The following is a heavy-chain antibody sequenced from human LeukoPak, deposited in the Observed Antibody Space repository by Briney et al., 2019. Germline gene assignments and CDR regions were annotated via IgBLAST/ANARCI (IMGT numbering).Heavy chain of an antibody. CDR1: GFTFSSYS. J-gene: IGHJ6*02. D-gene: IGHD2-2*02. CDR2: ISSSSSYI. Sequence: GGSLRLSCAASGFTFSSYSMNWVRQAPGKGLEWVSSISSSSSYIYYADSVKGRFTISRGNAKNSLYLQMNSLRAEDTAVYYCARDGDIVVVPAAIRYYYYGMDVWGQGTTVTVSS. CDR3: ARDGDIVVVPAAIRYYYYGMDV. V-gene: IGHV3-21*01.